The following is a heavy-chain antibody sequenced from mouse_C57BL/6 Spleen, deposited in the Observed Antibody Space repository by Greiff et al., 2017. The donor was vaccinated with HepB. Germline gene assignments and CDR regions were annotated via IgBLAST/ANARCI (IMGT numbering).Heavy chain of an antibody. CDR2: INYDGSST. V-gene: IGHV5-16*01. D-gene: IGHD1-1*01. J-gene: IGHJ1*03. CDR3: ARDRRDYGSSYGYFDV. CDR1: GFTFSDYY. Sequence: EVQLVESEGGLVQPGSSMKLSCTASGFTFSDYYMAWVRQVPEKGLEWVANINYDGSSTYYLDSLKSRFIISRDNAKNILYLQMSSLKSEDTATYYCARDRRDYGSSYGYFDVWGTGTTVTVSS.